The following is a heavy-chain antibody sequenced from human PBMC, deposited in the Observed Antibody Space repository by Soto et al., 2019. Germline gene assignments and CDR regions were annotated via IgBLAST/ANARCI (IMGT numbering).Heavy chain of an antibody. V-gene: IGHV1-3*01. CDR3: ARPSRAWCLSPLEFDY. CDR1: GYTFTSYA. Sequence: QVQLVQSGAEVKKPGASVKVSCKASGYTFTSYAMHWVRQAPGQRLEWMGWINAGNGNTKYSQKFQGRVTITRDTSASTAYMELSSLRSEDTAVYYCARPSRAWCLSPLEFDYWGQGTLVTVSS. J-gene: IGHJ4*02. CDR2: INAGNGNT. D-gene: IGHD3-16*01.